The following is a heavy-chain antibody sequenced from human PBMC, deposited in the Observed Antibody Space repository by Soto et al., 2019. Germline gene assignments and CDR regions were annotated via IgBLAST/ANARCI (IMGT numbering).Heavy chain of an antibody. CDR1: GFMFDNYA. V-gene: IGHV3-23*01. CDR3: AKGRYFDSSGGCANY. CDR2: ISGSGHAT. D-gene: IGHD3-22*01. Sequence: LESGGGLVPPGASARLSCITSGFMFDNYAMSWVRQSPERGLEWVAAISGSGHATYYAQSVQGRFVISRAKSKKTVFLQMNNLRAEDTAVYYCAKGRYFDSSGGCANYWALGTLVTVSS. J-gene: IGHJ4*02.